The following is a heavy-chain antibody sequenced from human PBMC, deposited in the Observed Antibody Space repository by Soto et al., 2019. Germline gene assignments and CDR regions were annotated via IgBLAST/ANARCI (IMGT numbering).Heavy chain of an antibody. CDR1: GFTFSSYG. CDR2: IWYDGSNK. Sequence: GGSLRLSCAASGFTFSSYGMHWVRQAPGKGLEWVAVIWYDGSNKYYADSVKGRFTISRDNSKNTLYLQMNSLRAEDTAVYYCAREIAARLPYYYYYGMDVWAQGTTVTVSS. V-gene: IGHV3-33*01. J-gene: IGHJ6*02. CDR3: AREIAARLPYYYYYGMDV. D-gene: IGHD6-6*01.